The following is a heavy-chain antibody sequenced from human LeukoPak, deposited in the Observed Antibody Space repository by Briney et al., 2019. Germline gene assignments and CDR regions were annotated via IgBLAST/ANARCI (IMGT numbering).Heavy chain of an antibody. CDR1: VYTFIIYG. CDR3: ARNSSYDSGSFDY. J-gene: IGHJ4*02. V-gene: IGHV1-18*01. CDR2: ISAYNGNT. D-gene: IGHD3-10*01. Sequence: ASVKVSYKPSVYTFIIYGISWVRQAPGQGLEWMGWISAYNGNTNYAQKLQGRVTMTTDTSTSTAYMELRSLRSDDTAVYYCARNSSYDSGSFDYWGQGTLVTVSA.